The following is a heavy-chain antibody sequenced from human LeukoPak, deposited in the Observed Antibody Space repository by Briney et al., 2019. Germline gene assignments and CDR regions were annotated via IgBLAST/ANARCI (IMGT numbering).Heavy chain of an antibody. D-gene: IGHD2-15*01. CDR2: IFYSGST. Sequence: SETLSLTCTVSGGSISSSSYYWGWIRQPPGKGLEWIGSIFYSGSTYYNPSLKSRVTISVDTPKKQFSLKLSSVTAADTAVYYCARQGSGFDHWGQGTLVTVSS. CDR1: GGSISSSSYY. CDR3: ARQGSGFDH. V-gene: IGHV4-39*01. J-gene: IGHJ4*02.